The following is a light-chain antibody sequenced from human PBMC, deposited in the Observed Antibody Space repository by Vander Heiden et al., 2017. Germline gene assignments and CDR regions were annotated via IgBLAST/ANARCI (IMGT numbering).Light chain of an antibody. CDR2: AAS. V-gene: IGKV1-39*01. Sequence: DIQMTQSPSSLSASVGDRVTITRRASESIATYLIWYQQKSRKAPNLLIYAASTLHTGVPSRFSGSGSGTDFTLTINGLQAEDFATYFCQHSYIIPWTFGQGTRVEIK. CDR1: ESIATY. CDR3: QHSYIIPWT. J-gene: IGKJ1*01.